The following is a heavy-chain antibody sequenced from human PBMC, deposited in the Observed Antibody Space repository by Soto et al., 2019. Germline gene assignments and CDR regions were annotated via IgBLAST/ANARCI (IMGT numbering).Heavy chain of an antibody. CDR3: ARVIYGGWSTIKDYYYYAMDV. J-gene: IGHJ6*02. V-gene: IGHV3-48*02. Sequence: PGGSLRLSCAASGFTFSSYDMNWVRQAPGKGLEWVSYISGGSSRIFYADSVKGRFTISRDNAENSLYLQMNSLRDEDTGVYYCARVIYGGWSTIKDYYYYAMDVWGQGTTVTVSS. CDR2: ISGGSSRI. CDR1: GFTFSSYD. D-gene: IGHD5-12*01.